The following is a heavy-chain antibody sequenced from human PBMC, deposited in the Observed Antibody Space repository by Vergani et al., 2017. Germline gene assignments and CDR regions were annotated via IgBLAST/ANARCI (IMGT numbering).Heavy chain of an antibody. J-gene: IGHJ4*02. Sequence: QMQLQESGPGLVKASETLSLTCTVSGDSIISRSYYWGWIRQPPGKGLEWIGSIYNSGNGDSSSSLKSRVTISADTSKNQFSLRLTSVTAADTAVYYCARGAQYCSSTSCYTSPFDYWGQGTLVTVSS. CDR1: GDSIISRSYY. CDR2: IYNSGNG. V-gene: IGHV4-39*01. D-gene: IGHD2-2*02. CDR3: ARGAQYCSSTSCYTSPFDY.